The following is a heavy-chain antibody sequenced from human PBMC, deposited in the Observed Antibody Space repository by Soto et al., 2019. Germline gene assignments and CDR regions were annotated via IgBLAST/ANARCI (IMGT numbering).Heavy chain of an antibody. CDR3: ARGDQKLVLDYYYGMDV. D-gene: IGHD6-13*01. Sequence: QVQLVQSGAEVKKPGASVKVSCKASGYTFTSYGISWVRQAPGQGLEWMGWISAYNGNTNYAQKLQGRVTMTTDTSTSTAYMELRSPRSDDTAVYYCARGDQKLVLDYYYGMDVWGQGTTVTVSS. CDR2: ISAYNGNT. J-gene: IGHJ6*02. CDR1: GYTFTSYG. V-gene: IGHV1-18*01.